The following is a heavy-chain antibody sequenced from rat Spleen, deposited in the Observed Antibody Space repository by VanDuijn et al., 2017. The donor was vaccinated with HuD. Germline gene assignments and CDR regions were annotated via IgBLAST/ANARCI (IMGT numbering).Heavy chain of an antibody. CDR2: IRFDGSST. Sequence: EVQLVESGGDLVQPGRSLKLSCAASGVTFSNDGMAWVRQAPTKGLEWVATIRFDGSSTFYRDSVKGRFTISRDNAKNTLYLQMDSLRSEDTATYYCVRHGSRSPYFYVFDAWGQGASVTVSS. CDR3: VRHGSRSPYFYVFDA. J-gene: IGHJ4*01. CDR1: GVTFSNDG. V-gene: IGHV5-29*01. D-gene: IGHD3-8*01.